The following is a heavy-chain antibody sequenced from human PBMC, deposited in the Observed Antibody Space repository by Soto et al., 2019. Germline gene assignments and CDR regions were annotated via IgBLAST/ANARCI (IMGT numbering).Heavy chain of an antibody. D-gene: IGHD5-18*01. J-gene: IGHJ6*03. Sequence: SETLSLTCTVSGGSISSYYWSWIRQPPGKGLEWIGYIYYSGSTNYNPSLKSRVTISVDTSKNQFSLKLSSVTAADTAVYYCARRRDTAMPPYYYYYMDVWGKGTTVTVSS. V-gene: IGHV4-59*08. CDR3: ARRRDTAMPPYYYYYMDV. CDR2: IYYSGST. CDR1: GGSISSYY.